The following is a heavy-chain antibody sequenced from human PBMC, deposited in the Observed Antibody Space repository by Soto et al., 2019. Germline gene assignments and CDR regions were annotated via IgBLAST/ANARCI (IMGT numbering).Heavy chain of an antibody. CDR3: ARVERFLEWFATYYYYYGMDV. CDR2: MNPNSGNT. CDR1: GYTFTSYD. J-gene: IGHJ6*02. V-gene: IGHV1-8*01. Sequence: ASVKVSCKASGYTFTSYDINWVRQATGQGLEWMGWMNPNSGNTGYAQKFQGRVTMTRNTSISTAYMELSSLRSEDTAVYYCARVERFLEWFATYYYYYGMDVWGQGTTATVSS. D-gene: IGHD3-3*01.